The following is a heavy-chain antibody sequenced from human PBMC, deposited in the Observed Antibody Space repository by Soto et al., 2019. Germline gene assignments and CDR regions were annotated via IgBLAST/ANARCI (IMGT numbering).Heavy chain of an antibody. D-gene: IGHD3-16*02. CDR1: GFTFSSYA. J-gene: IGHJ3*02. CDR3: AKGLDIWGSYRYVAFDI. V-gene: IGHV3-23*01. Sequence: LRLSCAASGFTFSSYAMSWVRQAPGKGLEWVSAISGSGGSTYYADSVKGRFTISRDNSKNTLYLQMNSLRAEDTAVYYCAKGLDIWGSYRYVAFDIWGQGTMVTVSS. CDR2: ISGSGGST.